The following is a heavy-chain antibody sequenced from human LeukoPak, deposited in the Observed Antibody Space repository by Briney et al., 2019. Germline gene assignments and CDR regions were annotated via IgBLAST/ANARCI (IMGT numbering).Heavy chain of an antibody. D-gene: IGHD3-22*01. Sequence: SVKVSCKASGFTPGSAVQWVRQARGQRLEWIGWIVVASGHTNYAQKFQGRVTMTEDTSTDTAYMELSSLRSEDTAVYYCATDPGDSSGYSTYLTYWGQGTLVTVSS. CDR3: ATDPGDSSGYSTYLTY. CDR2: IVVASGHT. CDR1: GFTPGSA. V-gene: IGHV1-58*01. J-gene: IGHJ4*02.